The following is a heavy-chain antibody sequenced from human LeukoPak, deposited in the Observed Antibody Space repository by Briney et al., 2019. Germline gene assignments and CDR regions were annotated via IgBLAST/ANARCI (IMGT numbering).Heavy chain of an antibody. CDR3: ARDWLSSVENWFDP. V-gene: IGHV4-30-2*01. D-gene: IGHD3-9*01. J-gene: IGHJ5*02. CDR1: GGSISSGGYS. Sequence: SQTLSLTCAVSGGSISSGGYSWSWIRQPPGKGLEWIGYIYHSGSTYYNPSLKSRVTISIDRSKNQFSLKLSSVTAADTAVYYCARDWLSSVENWFDPWGQGTLVTVSS. CDR2: IYHSGST.